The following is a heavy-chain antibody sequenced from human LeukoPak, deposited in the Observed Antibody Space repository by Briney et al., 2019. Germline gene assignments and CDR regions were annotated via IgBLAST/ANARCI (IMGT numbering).Heavy chain of an antibody. D-gene: IGHD3-10*01. CDR3: AKTLAYGSGGSDYFDY. CDR2: ISFSGGST. V-gene: IGHV3-23*01. Sequence: SGGSLRLSCAASGFTFSSYVMSWVRQAPGKGLEWVSSISFSGGSTYYADSVRGRFTISRDNSKNTLFLQMNSLRVEDTAVYYCAKTLAYGSGGSDYFDYWGQGTLVTVSS. CDR1: GFTFSSYV. J-gene: IGHJ4*02.